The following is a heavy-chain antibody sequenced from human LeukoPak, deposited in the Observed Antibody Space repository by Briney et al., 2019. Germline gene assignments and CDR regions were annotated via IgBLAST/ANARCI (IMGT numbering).Heavy chain of an antibody. CDR2: IIPILGIA. J-gene: IGHJ4*02. D-gene: IGHD1-26*01. CDR3: ATPPFTDPIVGATPHTLLGY. V-gene: IGHV1-69*04. Sequence: ASVKVSCQASGGTFSSYAISWVRQAPGQGLEWMGRIIPILGIANYAQKFQGRVTITADKSTSTAYMELSSLRSEDTAVYYCATPPFTDPIVGATPHTLLGYWGQGTLVTVSS. CDR1: GGTFSSYA.